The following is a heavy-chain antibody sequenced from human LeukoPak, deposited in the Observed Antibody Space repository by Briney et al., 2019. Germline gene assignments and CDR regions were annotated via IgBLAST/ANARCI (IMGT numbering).Heavy chain of an antibody. CDR1: GFTFSSYG. V-gene: IGHV3-30*03. CDR3: ARSAGPRDPGYSSGWYVY. Sequence: PGRSLRLSCAASGFTFSSYGMHWVRQAPGKGLEWVAVISYDGSNKYYADSVKGRFTISRDNSKNTLYLQMNSLRAEDTAVYYCARSAGPRDPGYSSGWYVYWGQGTLVTVSS. CDR2: ISYDGSNK. D-gene: IGHD6-19*01. J-gene: IGHJ4*02.